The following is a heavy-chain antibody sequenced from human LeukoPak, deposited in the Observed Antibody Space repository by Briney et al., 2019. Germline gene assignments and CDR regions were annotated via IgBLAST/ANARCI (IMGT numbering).Heavy chain of an antibody. J-gene: IGHJ6*03. V-gene: IGHV4-39*07. CDR2: IYYSGST. Sequence: SETLSLTCTVSGGSISSSSYYWGWIRQPPGKGLEWIGSIYYSGSTYYNPSLKSRVTISVDTSKNQFSLKLSSVTAADTAMYYCAREKIGTGTVLGKDYYYMDVWGKGTTVTVSS. D-gene: IGHD3-16*01. CDR3: AREKIGTGTVLGKDYYYMDV. CDR1: GGSISSSSYY.